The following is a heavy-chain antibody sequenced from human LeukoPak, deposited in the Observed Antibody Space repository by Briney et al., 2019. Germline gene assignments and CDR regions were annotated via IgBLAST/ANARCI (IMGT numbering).Heavy chain of an antibody. D-gene: IGHD2-15*01. V-gene: IGHV3-21*01. CDR2: ISSSSSYI. Sequence: PGGSLRLSCAASGFTFSSYSMNWVRQAPGKGLEWVSSISSSSSYIYYADSVKGRFTISRDNAKNSLYLQMNSLRAEDTAVYYCARGPDIVVVVAATAEYFQHWGQGTLVTVS. J-gene: IGHJ1*01. CDR1: GFTFSSYS. CDR3: ARGPDIVVVVAATAEYFQH.